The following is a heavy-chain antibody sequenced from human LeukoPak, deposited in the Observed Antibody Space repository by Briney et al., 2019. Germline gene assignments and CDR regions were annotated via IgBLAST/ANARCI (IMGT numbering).Heavy chain of an antibody. Sequence: ASVRVSCKASGYTFTSYYMHWVRQAPGQGLEWMGIINPSGGSTSYAQKFQGRVTMTRDTSTSTVYMELSSLRSEDTAVYYCARDSRVGYDILTGYWDFDYWGQGTLVTVSS. V-gene: IGHV1-46*01. CDR2: INPSGGST. J-gene: IGHJ4*02. D-gene: IGHD3-9*01. CDR3: ARDSRVGYDILTGYWDFDY. CDR1: GYTFTSYY.